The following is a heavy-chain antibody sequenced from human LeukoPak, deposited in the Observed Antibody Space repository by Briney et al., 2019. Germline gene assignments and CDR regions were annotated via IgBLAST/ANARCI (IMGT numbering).Heavy chain of an antibody. V-gene: IGHV1-8*01. CDR3: ARAVTMVRQGRYYYMDV. D-gene: IGHD3-10*01. J-gene: IGHJ6*03. Sequence: ASVKVSCKASGYTFTSYDINWVRQATGQGLEWMGWMNPNSGNTGYAQKFQGRVTMTRNTSISTAYMELSSLRSEDTAVYYCARAVTMVRQGRYYYMDVWGKGTTVTVSS. CDR2: MNPNSGNT. CDR1: GYTFTSYD.